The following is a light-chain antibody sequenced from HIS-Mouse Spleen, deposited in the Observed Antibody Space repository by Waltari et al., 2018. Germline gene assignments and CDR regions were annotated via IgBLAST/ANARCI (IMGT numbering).Light chain of an antibody. J-gene: IGLJ3*02. V-gene: IGLV1-44*01. CDR2: SIN. Sequence: QSVLTQPPSASGTPGQRVTISCSGSSANIGSNTVNWYQQLPGTAPKLRTYSINQRPSGVPDRFSCSKSGTSASLAISGLQSEDEADYYCAAWDDSLNGWVFGGGTKLTVL. CDR3: AAWDDSLNGWV. CDR1: SANIGSNT.